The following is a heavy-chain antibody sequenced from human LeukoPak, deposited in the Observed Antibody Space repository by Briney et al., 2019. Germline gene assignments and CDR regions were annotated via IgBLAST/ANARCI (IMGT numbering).Heavy chain of an antibody. V-gene: IGHV3-7*01. D-gene: IGHD6-25*01. CDR2: IERDGSDS. Sequence: PGGSLRLSCAASGFSFRGYWMMWVRQAQGKGLQWVASIERDGSDSYHVDSVKGRFTISRDNAKNSLFLQMSNLRADDTAVYYCAKNIAAPGRVDYQYYAMDEWGQGTTVTVSS. CDR1: GFSFRGYW. CDR3: AKNIAAPGRVDYQYYAMDE. J-gene: IGHJ6*02.